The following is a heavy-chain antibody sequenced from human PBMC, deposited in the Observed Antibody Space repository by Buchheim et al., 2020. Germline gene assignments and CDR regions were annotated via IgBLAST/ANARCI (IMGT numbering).Heavy chain of an antibody. V-gene: IGHV3-33*08. CDR2: IWYDGSEK. CDR3: ARDPPNSGWALDY. D-gene: IGHD6-19*01. Sequence: QVQLVESGGGVVQPGRSLRLSCAASRFTFSSHGMHWVRQAPGKGLEWVAFIWYDGSEKHYIDSVKGRFSISRDNSKNTLYLEMNSLRGEDTAVYYCARDPPNSGWALDYWGQGTL. J-gene: IGHJ4*02. CDR1: RFTFSSHG.